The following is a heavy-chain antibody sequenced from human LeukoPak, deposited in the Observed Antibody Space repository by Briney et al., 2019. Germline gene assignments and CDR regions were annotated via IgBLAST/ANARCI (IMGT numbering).Heavy chain of an antibody. CDR1: GGSISSRSHY. CDR3: ARHGYCSGGSCYWDY. CDR2: IYYSGST. J-gene: IGHJ4*02. D-gene: IGHD2-15*01. Sequence: PSETLSLTCTVSGGSISSRSHYWVWIRQPPGKGLEWLGSIYYSGSTSYNPSLKSRVAISVDTSNNEVSLKLSSVTAADTAVYYCARHGYCSGGSCYWDYWGQGTLVTVSS. V-gene: IGHV4-39*01.